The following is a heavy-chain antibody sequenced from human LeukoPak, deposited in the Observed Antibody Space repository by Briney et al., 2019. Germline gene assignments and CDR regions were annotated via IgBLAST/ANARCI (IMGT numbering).Heavy chain of an antibody. J-gene: IGHJ5*02. CDR1: GYTFPSYF. D-gene: IGHD2-15*01. Sequence: SVKVSCKASGYTFPSYFMHWVRQAPGQGLEWMGGIIPLFGTSNYAQRFQGRVTITADESTSTAYMELGNLRSEDTAVYFCANGGYSSTTSGLWFDPWGQGTLVTVTS. V-gene: IGHV1-69*13. CDR2: IIPLFGTS. CDR3: ANGGYSSTTSGLWFDP.